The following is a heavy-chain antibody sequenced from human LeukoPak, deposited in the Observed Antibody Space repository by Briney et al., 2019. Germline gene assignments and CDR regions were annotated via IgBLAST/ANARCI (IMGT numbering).Heavy chain of an antibody. D-gene: IGHD3-10*01. J-gene: IGHJ3*02. V-gene: IGHV1-46*01. CDR3: ARGTEILWFGELTHAFDI. CDR1: GYTFISYY. Sequence: ASVKVSCKASGYTFISYYMHWVRQAPGQGLEWMGIINPSGGSTSYAQRFQGRVTMTRDMSTSTVYMELSSLRSEDTAVYYCARGTEILWFGELTHAFDIWGQGTMVTVSS. CDR2: INPSGGST.